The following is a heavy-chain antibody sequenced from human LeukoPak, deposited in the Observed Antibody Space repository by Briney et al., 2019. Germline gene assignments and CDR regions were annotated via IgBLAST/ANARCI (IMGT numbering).Heavy chain of an antibody. V-gene: IGHV1-24*01. CDR1: GYTLTELS. Sequence: ASVKVSCKVSGYTLTELSIHWVRQAPGKGLEWMGSFAPEDGETIYSQKFQGRVTMTEDTSTDTVYMELSSLSSDDTAVYHCATDPNYYGSGSLDYWGQGTLVTVSS. J-gene: IGHJ4*02. CDR2: FAPEDGET. CDR3: ATDPNYYGSGSLDY. D-gene: IGHD3-10*01.